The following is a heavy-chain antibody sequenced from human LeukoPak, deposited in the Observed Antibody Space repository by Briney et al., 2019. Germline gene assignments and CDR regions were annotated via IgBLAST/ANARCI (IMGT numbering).Heavy chain of an antibody. J-gene: IGHJ4*01. CDR1: GGSFSGYY. V-gene: IGHV4-34*01. CDR3: VRDPRNWNYFDY. Sequence: HSETLSLTCAVYGGSFSGYYWSWIRQPPGKGLEWIGEINHSGSTNYNPSLKSRVTISVDTSKNQFSLKLSSVTAADTAVYYCVRDPRNWNYFDYWGHGILVTVSS. CDR2: INHSGST. D-gene: IGHD1-20*01.